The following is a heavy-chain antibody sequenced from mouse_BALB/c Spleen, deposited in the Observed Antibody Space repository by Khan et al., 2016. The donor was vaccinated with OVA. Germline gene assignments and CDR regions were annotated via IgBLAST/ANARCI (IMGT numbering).Heavy chain of an antibody. CDR2: IYPGNGYT. Sequence: VQLQQSGAEPGRPGSSVKLSCQTSGFTLTSYGIKWVKQRPGQGLEWIGYIYPGNGYTVYNEKFQGKATLTSDTSSSTDYMQLRSLTSEDSAIDFCAAAYYRNYFDYWGQGTTLTVSS. J-gene: IGHJ2*01. D-gene: IGHD2-14*01. CDR1: GFTLTSYG. CDR3: AAAYYRNYFDY. V-gene: IGHV1S134*01.